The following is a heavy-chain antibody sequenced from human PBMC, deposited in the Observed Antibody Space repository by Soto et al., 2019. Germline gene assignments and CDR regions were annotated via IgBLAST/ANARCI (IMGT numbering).Heavy chain of an antibody. CDR3: AREPADYDFWSGSMDV. D-gene: IGHD3-3*01. CDR2: IIPIFGTA. CDR1: GGTFSSYA. Sequence: QVQLVQSGAEVKKPGPSVKVSCKASGGTFSSYAISWVRQAPGQGLEWMGGIIPIFGTANYAQKFQGRVTITADESTSTAYMELSSLRSEDTAVYYCAREPADYDFWSGSMDVWGQGTTVTVSS. J-gene: IGHJ6*02. V-gene: IGHV1-69*12.